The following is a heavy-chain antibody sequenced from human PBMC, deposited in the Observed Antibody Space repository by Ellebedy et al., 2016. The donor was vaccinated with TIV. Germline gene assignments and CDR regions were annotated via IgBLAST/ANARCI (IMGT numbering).Heavy chain of an antibody. D-gene: IGHD3-10*01. J-gene: IGHJ6*02. CDR1: GDSVSTDID. CDR3: ARGWFGSGMGV. CDR2: TYYRSKWNN. Sequence: SQTLSLTCVISGDSVSTDIDWKWIRQSPSRGLEWLGRTYYRSKWNNDYAVSLKSRITINPDTSKNLFSLQLNSVTPEDTAVYYWARGWFGSGMGVWGQGTTVTVSS. V-gene: IGHV6-1*01.